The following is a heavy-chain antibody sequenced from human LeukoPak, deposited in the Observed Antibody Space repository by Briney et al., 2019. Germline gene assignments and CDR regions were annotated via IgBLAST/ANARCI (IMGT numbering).Heavy chain of an antibody. J-gene: IGHJ3*01. D-gene: IGHD3-22*01. CDR1: GGSVSSTSYY. V-gene: IGHV4-39*01. Sequence: SETLSLTRAVSGGSVSSTSYYWAWIRQPPGKGLEWIGTIYYSGSTYHNPSLKSRVTLSVDTSRNQFSLRLSSVDAADMAVYYCAKAGVRYFDSSGLYAFDFWGQGTTVTVSS. CDR3: AKAGVRYFDSSGLYAFDF. CDR2: IYYSGST.